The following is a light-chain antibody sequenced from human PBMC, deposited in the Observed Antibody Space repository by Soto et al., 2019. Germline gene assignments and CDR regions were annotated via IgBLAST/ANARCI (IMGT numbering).Light chain of an antibody. J-gene: IGLJ1*01. CDR1: SSDVGGYNY. CDR2: EVN. V-gene: IGLV2-8*01. Sequence: QSVLTQPPSASGSPGQSVTISCTGTSSDVGGYNYVSWYQQYPGKAPQLVIYEVNKRPSGVPDRFSGSKSGNTASLTVFGLQAEDEADYYCSSYVGTKSYVFGTGTKVTAL. CDR3: SSYVGTKSYV.